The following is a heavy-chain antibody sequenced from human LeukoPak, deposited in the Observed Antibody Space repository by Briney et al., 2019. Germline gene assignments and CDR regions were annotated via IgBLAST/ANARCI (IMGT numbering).Heavy chain of an antibody. V-gene: IGHV3-48*04. CDR2: ISGSGSTI. J-gene: IGHJ6*02. CDR1: GFTFSSYG. D-gene: IGHD3-16*01. Sequence: GGSLRLSCAASGFTFSSYGMHWVRQAPGKGLEWVSYISGSGSTIYYADSVKGRFTISRDNAKNSLNLQMNSLRAEDTAVYYCARGDAGYYYGMDVWGQGTTVTVSS. CDR3: ARGDAGYYYGMDV.